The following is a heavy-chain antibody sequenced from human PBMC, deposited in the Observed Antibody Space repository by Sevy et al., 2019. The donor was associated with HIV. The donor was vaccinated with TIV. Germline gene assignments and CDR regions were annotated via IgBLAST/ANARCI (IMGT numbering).Heavy chain of an antibody. CDR3: AKCYYDSSGYYPDAFDI. D-gene: IGHD3-22*01. CDR2: ISYDGSNK. Sequence: GGSLRLSCAASEFTFSSYAMHWVRQAPGKGLEWVAVISYDGSNKYYADSVKGRFTISRDNSKNTLYLQMNSLRAEDTAVYYCAKCYYDSSGYYPDAFDIWGQGTMVTVSS. CDR1: EFTFSSYA. V-gene: IGHV3-30-3*02. J-gene: IGHJ3*02.